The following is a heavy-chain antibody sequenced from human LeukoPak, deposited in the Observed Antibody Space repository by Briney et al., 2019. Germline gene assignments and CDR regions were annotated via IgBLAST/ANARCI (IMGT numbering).Heavy chain of an antibody. D-gene: IGHD6-13*01. CDR2: ISAYNGNT. V-gene: IGHV1-18*01. CDR3: ARDGGPGIADNWFDP. Sequence: ASVKVSCKASGYTFTSYGISWVRQAPGQELDGMEWISAYNGNTNYAQKLQGRVTMTTDTSTSTAYMELRSLRSDDTAVYYCARDGGPGIADNWFDPWGQGTLVTVSS. J-gene: IGHJ5*02. CDR1: GYTFTSYG.